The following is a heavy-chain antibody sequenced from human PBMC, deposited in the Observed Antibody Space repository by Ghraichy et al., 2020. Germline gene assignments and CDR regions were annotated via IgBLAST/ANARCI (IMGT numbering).Heavy chain of an antibody. Sequence: SETLSLTCAVYGGSFSGYYWSWIRQPPGKGLEWIGEINHSGSTNYNPSLKSRVTISVDTSKNQFSLKLSSVTAADTAVYYCARGRYSGSWNDYWGQGTLVTVSS. J-gene: IGHJ4*02. CDR1: GGSFSGYY. V-gene: IGHV4-34*01. D-gene: IGHD1-26*01. CDR3: ARGRYSGSWNDY. CDR2: INHSGST.